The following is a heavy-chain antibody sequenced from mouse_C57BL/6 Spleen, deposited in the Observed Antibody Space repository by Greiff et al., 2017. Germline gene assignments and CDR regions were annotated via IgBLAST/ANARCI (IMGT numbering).Heavy chain of an antibody. V-gene: IGHV14-4*01. CDR2: IDPENGDT. CDR1: GFNIKDDY. Sequence: EVKLQESGAELVRPGASVKLSCTASGFNIKDDYMHWVKQRPEQGLEWIGWIDPENGDTEYASKFQGKATITADTSSNTAYLQLSSLTSEDTAVYYCTTRGSYYAMDYWGQGTSVTVSS. J-gene: IGHJ4*01. CDR3: TTRGSYYAMDY.